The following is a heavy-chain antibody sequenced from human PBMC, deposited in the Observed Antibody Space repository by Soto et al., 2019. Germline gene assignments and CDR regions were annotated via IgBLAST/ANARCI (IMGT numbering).Heavy chain of an antibody. J-gene: IGHJ6*02. V-gene: IGHV3-53*01. CDR2: IYSGGST. CDR3: ACAVAVFGMDV. D-gene: IGHD6-19*01. Sequence: PGGSLRLSCAASGFTVSSNYMSWVRQAPGKGLEWVSVIYSGGSTYYADSVKGRFTISRDNSKNTLYLQMNSLRAEDTAVYYCACAVAVFGMDVWGQGTTVIVSS. CDR1: GFTVSSNY.